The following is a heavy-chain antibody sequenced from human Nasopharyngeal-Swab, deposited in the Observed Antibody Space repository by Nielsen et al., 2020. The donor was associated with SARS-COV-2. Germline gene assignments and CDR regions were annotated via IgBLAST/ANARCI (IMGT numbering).Heavy chain of an antibody. J-gene: IGHJ4*02. V-gene: IGHV3-33*01. CDR3: AGDVPIAVAGTWGDY. D-gene: IGHD6-19*01. CDR1: GFTFSSYG. CDR2: IWYDGSNK. Sequence: GGSLRLSCAASGFTFSSYGMHWVRQAPGKGLEWVAVIWYDGSNKYYADSVKGRFTISRDNSKNTLYLQMNSLRAEDTAVYYCAGDVPIAVAGTWGDYWGQGTLVTVSS.